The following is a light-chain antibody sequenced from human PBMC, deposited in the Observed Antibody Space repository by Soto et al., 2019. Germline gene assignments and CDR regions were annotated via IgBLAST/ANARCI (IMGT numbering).Light chain of an antibody. CDR1: QSISDS. CDR2: EAS. J-gene: IGKJ1*01. V-gene: IGKV1-5*03. Sequence: DIQMTQSPSTLSASVGDRVTITCRASQSISDSLAWYQQKPGKAPKLLIYEASSLKSGVPSRFSGSGSGTEYTLTISSLKPDDFATYCCQQYNGYWTFGQGTKVEIK. CDR3: QQYNGYWT.